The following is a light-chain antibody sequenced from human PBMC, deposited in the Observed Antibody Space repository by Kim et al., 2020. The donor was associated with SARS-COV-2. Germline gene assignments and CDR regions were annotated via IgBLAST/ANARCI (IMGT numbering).Light chain of an antibody. CDR1: RANIGSDT. Sequence: GWRGNSSCSGSRANIGSDTVSWYQQHPGTAPKLLIYSKNKRRSGGPARFSGSKSGGSASLAISGRRSEEEANYYCAAWDDSLNGRVFGGGTQLTVL. J-gene: IGLJ3*02. V-gene: IGLV1-44*01. CDR3: AAWDDSLNGRV. CDR2: SKN.